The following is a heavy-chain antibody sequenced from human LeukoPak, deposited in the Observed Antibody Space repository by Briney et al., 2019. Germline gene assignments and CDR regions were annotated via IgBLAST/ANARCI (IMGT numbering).Heavy chain of an antibody. CDR3: ARDLPYCSGGSCYLGFDYYYYYMDV. D-gene: IGHD2-15*01. CDR2: ISSSSSYI. V-gene: IGHV3-21*01. J-gene: IGHJ6*03. CDR1: GFTFSSYE. Sequence: GGSLRLSCAASGFTFSSYEMNWVRQAPGKGLEWVSSISSSSSYIYYADSVKGRFTISRDNAKNSLYLQMNSLRAEDTAVYYCARDLPYCSGGSCYLGFDYYYYYMDVWGKGTTVTVSS.